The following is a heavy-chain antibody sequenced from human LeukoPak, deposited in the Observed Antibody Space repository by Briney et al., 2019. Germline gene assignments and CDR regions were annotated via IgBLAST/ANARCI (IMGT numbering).Heavy chain of an antibody. J-gene: IGHJ4*02. CDR2: ISAFNGNT. CDR1: GFTFGSYS. CDR3: AREAAGKANRDHLDS. V-gene: IGHV1-18*01. Sequence: GASVKLSCKASGFTFGSYSFSWVRQAPGQGLEWMGWISAFNGNTNYPHKLQGRVTMTTDTATNTVYMELRSLRPDDTVVYYRAREAAGKANRDHLDSWGQGTLVSVSS. D-gene: IGHD1-14*01.